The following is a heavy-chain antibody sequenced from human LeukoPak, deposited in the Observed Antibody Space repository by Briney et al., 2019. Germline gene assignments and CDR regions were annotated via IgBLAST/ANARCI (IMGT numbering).Heavy chain of an antibody. CDR2: ISSSSSYI. CDR1: GFTFSSYS. J-gene: IGHJ4*02. Sequence: GGSLRLSCAASGFTFSSYSMNWVRQAPGKGLEWVSSISSSSSYIYYADSVKGRFTISRDNAKNSLYLQMNSLRAEDTAVYYCARSHGEAAPRVFDYWGQGTLVTVSS. V-gene: IGHV3-21*01. D-gene: IGHD2-15*01. CDR3: ARSHGEAAPRVFDY.